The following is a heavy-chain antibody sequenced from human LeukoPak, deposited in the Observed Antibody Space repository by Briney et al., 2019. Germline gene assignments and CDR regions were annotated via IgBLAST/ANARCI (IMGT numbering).Heavy chain of an antibody. V-gene: IGHV3-74*01. J-gene: IGHJ4*02. CDR3: ARIWVAYSGVDY. CDR2: INGDGSHT. D-gene: IGHD1-26*01. Sequence: PGESLTLTCAASGFTFSSYCLQWVRQDPAKGLVLVSRINGDGSHTDYADSVKGRFTISRDNARNTLYLQMNSLRVEDTAMYYCARIWVAYSGVDYWGQGALVTVSS. CDR1: GFTFSSYC.